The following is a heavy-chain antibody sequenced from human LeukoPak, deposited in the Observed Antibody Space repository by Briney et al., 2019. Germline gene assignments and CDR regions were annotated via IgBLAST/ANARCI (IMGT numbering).Heavy chain of an antibody. CDR3: ARNESVLGTTGLNDFFDD. J-gene: IGHJ4*02. CDR2: ASYSGST. CDR1: GGSISTGSYL. D-gene: IGHD1-26*01. V-gene: IGHV4-39*01. Sequence: SETLSLTCTVSGGSISTGSYLWGWVRQPPGKGLEWIGSASYSGSTYYNPSLKSRVSISVDTSKNQFHLRLTSVTAADTAVYYCARNESVLGTTGLNDFFDDWGQGTLVTVSS.